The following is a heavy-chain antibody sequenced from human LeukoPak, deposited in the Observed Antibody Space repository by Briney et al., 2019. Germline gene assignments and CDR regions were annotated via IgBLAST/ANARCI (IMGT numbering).Heavy chain of an antibody. D-gene: IGHD6-6*01. J-gene: IGHJ6*02. CDR1: AFSVSNTY. V-gene: IGHV3-53*04. CDR2: IYSGDSGVST. Sequence: GGSLRLSCAASAFSVSNTYMSWVRQAPGNGLEWVSVIYSGDSGVSTYYAESVKGRFTISRHNSKNTLYLQMSSLRAEDTAVYFCARSAARLRYYYAMDVWGQGTTVTVCS. CDR3: ARSAARLRYYYAMDV.